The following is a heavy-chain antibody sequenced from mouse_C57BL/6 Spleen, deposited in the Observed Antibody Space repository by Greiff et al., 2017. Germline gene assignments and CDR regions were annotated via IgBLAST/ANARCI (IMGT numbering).Heavy chain of an antibody. D-gene: IGHD2-4*01. CDR3: ARDDYDAYYFDY. CDR2: IHPNSGST. Sequence: QVQLQQPGAELVKPGASVKLSCKASGYTFTSYWMHWVKQRPGQGLEWIGMIHPNSGSTNYNEKFKSKATLTVDKSSNTAYMQLSSLTSEDSAVYYCARDDYDAYYFDYWGQGTTLTVSS. J-gene: IGHJ2*01. V-gene: IGHV1-64*01. CDR1: GYTFTSYW.